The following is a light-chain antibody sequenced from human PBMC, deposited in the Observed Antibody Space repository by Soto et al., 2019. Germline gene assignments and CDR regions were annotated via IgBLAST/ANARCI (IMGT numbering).Light chain of an antibody. CDR3: QQYGSTPT. Sequence: IVFTQSPGTLSLSPGERATLSCRASQSVSGSYLAWHQQKPGQAPRLLIYGASSRATGIPDRFTGSGSGTDFTLTISRLEPEDFAVYYCQQYGSTPTFGQGTKVDIK. J-gene: IGKJ1*01. CDR1: QSVSGSY. CDR2: GAS. V-gene: IGKV3-20*01.